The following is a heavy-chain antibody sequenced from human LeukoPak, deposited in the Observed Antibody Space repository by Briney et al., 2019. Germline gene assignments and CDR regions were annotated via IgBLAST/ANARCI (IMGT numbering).Heavy chain of an antibody. CDR3: AKDKAAYSSSGDFQH. CDR2: ISWNSGSI. J-gene: IGHJ1*01. V-gene: IGHV3-9*03. D-gene: IGHD6-6*01. CDR1: GFTFDDYA. Sequence: PGRSLRLSCAASGFTFDDYAMHWVRKAPGKGLEWVSGISWNSGSIGYADSVKGRFTISRDNAKNSLYLQMNSLRAEDMALYYCAKDKAAYSSSGDFQHWGQGTLVTVSS.